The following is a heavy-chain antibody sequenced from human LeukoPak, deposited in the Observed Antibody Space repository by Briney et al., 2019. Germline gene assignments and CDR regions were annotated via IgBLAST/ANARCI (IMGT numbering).Heavy chain of an antibody. D-gene: IGHD4-23*01. CDR1: GXTFSSYS. CDR2: ISRSSSTI. V-gene: IGHV3-48*02. J-gene: IGHJ4*02. CDR3: ARDGDGGLGSDY. Sequence: QPGGSLRLSFAASGXTFSSYSMNWVRQAPGKGLEWVSYISRSSSTIYYADSVKGRFTISRDNAKNSLYLQMNSLRDEDTAVYYCARDGDGGLGSDYWGQGTLVTV.